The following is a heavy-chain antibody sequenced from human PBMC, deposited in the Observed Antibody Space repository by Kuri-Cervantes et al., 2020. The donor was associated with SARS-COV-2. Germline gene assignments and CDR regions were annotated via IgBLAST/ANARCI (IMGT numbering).Heavy chain of an antibody. CDR3: AKDISRDTTVVTGEPTN. CDR1: GFTFSSYG. D-gene: IGHD4-23*01. V-gene: IGHV3-33*06. Sequence: GGSLRLSCAASGFTFSSYGMHWVRQAPGKGLEWVAVIWYDGSNKYYADSVKGRFTISRDNSKNTLYLQMNSLRAEDTAVYYCAKDISRDTTVVTGEPTNWGQGTLVTVSS. CDR2: IWYDGSNK. J-gene: IGHJ4*02.